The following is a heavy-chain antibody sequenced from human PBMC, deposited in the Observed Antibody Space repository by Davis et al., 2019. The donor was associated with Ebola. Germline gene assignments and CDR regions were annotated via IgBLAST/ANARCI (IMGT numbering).Heavy chain of an antibody. CDR3: ARDSPLYDFWRDYYYGMDV. J-gene: IGHJ6*02. V-gene: IGHV1-69*04. D-gene: IGHD3-3*01. Sequence: SVRVSCKASGGTFSSYAISWVRQAPGQGLEWMGRIIPILGIANYAQKFQGRVTITADKSTSTAYMELSSLRSEDTAVYYFARDSPLYDFWRDYYYGMDVWGQGTTVTVSS. CDR2: IIPILGIA. CDR1: GGTFSSYA.